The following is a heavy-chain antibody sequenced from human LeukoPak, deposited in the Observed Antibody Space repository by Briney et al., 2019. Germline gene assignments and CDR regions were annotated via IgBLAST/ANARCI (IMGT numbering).Heavy chain of an antibody. CDR3: AREYSRYSGTYYDY. D-gene: IGHD5-12*01. J-gene: IGHJ4*02. CDR2: SNPNSGGT. Sequence: AASVKVSCKASGDTFTGHFIHWVRQAPGQGLEWMGWSNPNSGGTNYAQKFQGRVTMTRDTSISTAYMELSRVISDDTAVYYCAREYSRYSGTYYDYWGQGTLVTVSS. CDR1: GDTFTGHF. V-gene: IGHV1-2*02.